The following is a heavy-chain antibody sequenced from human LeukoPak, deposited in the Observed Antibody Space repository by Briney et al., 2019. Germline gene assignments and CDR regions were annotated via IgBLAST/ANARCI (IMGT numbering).Heavy chain of an antibody. CDR2: IYYSGST. Sequence: SETVSLTCTVSGGSISSYYWSWIRQPPGKGLEWIGYIYYSGSTNYNPSLKSRVTISVDTSKNQFSLKLSSVTAADTAVYYCARTRYYYNSRSYGAPYYFDYWGQGTLVTVSS. V-gene: IGHV4-59*08. CDR1: GGSISSYY. D-gene: IGHD3-10*01. CDR3: ARTRYYYNSRSYGAPYYFDY. J-gene: IGHJ4*02.